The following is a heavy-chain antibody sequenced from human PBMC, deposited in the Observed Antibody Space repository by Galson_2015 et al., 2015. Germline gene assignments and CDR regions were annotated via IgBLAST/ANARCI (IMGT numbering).Heavy chain of an antibody. J-gene: IGHJ4*02. CDR3: AKDQVRAQSSGCYGNSRGFDY. Sequence: SLRLSCAASGFTFNNYAMSWVRQAPGKGLEWVSTISGSGGSTYFADSVKGRFTLSRDNSKNTLYLQMNSLRVDDTAVYYCAKDQVRAQSSGCYGNSRGFDYWGQGTLVAVSS. D-gene: IGHD6-19*01. CDR2: ISGSGGST. V-gene: IGHV3-23*01. CDR1: GFTFNNYA.